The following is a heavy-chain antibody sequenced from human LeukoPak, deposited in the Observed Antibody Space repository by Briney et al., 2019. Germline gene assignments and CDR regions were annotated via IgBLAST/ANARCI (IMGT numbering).Heavy chain of an antibody. CDR3: ARLRPLEQVGGSYYRSMDV. D-gene: IGHD6-6*01. J-gene: IGHJ6*02. CDR2: VHYTGRT. V-gene: IGHV4-59*08. CDR1: SDSISNSY. Sequence: PSETLSLTCTVSSDSISNSYWSWIRQPPGIGLEWIGYVHYTGRTNHNPSLKSRVTISVDTSKNQFSLKLNSVTAADTAVYYCARLRPLEQVGGSYYRSMDVWGQGTTVTVSS.